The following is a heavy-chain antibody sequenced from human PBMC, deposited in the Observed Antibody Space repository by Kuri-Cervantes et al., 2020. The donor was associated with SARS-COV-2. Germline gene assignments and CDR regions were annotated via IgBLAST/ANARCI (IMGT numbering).Heavy chain of an antibody. D-gene: IGHD7-27*01. V-gene: IGHV1-3*02. J-gene: IGHJ6*03. CDR3: AREKSSLGRNRYYYYYMDV. Sequence: ASVKVSCKASGYTFTSYAMHWVRQAPGQRLEWMGWSNAGNGNTKYSQEFQGRVTITRDTSASTAYMELSSLRSDDTAVYYCAREKSSLGRNRYYYYYMDVWGKGTTVTVSS. CDR2: SNAGNGNT. CDR1: GYTFTSYA.